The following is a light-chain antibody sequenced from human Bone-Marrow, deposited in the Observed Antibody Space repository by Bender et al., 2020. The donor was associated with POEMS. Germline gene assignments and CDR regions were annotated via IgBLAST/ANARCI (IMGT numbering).Light chain of an antibody. V-gene: IGLV2-23*02. CDR3: CSYAGTSTTV. J-gene: IGLJ3*02. CDR2: EIT. Sequence: QSALTQPASASGSPGQSLTISCTGTNSDIGSYDFVSWYQQHPGKAPKLIIYEITKRPSGVSDRFSGSRSGNTASLTISGLQAEDEAHYYCCSYAGTSTTVFGGGTKLTVL. CDR1: NSDIGSYDF.